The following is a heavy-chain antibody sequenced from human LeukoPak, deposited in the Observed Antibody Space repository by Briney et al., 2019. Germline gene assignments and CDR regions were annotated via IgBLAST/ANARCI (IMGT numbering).Heavy chain of an antibody. CDR3: ARQGYLDYYHDSSARPDY. V-gene: IGHV4-38-2*01. CDR2: IYHSGST. D-gene: IGHD3-22*01. J-gene: IGHJ4*02. CDR1: GYSISSGYY. Sequence: PSETLSLTCAVSGYSISSGYYWGWIRQPPGKGLEWIGSIYHSGSTYYNPSLKSRVTISVDTSKNQFSLKLSSVTAADTAVYYCARQGYLDYYHDSSARPDYWGQGTLVTVSS.